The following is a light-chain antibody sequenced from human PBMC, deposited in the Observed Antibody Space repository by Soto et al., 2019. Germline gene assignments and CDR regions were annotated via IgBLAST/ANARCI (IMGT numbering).Light chain of an antibody. V-gene: IGLV1-40*01. J-gene: IGLJ1*01. CDR1: SSNIGAGYD. Sequence: QSVLTQPPSVSGAPGQRVTISCTGSSSNIGAGYDVHWYQQLPGTAPKLLIYGNSNRPSGVPDRFSGSKSGTTASLAITGLQAEDEADYYCQSYDRSLRGSDVFGTGTKVTAL. CDR2: GNS. CDR3: QSYDRSLRGSDV.